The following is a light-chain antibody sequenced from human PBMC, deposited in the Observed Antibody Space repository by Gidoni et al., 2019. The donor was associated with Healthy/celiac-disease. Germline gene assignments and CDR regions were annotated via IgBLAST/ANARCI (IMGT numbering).Light chain of an antibody. Sequence: QSALTQPPSASGSPGQSVTISCTGTSSAVGGYNYVSWYQQHPGKAHKLMIYEVSKRPSGVPDRFSGSKSGNTASLTVSGLQAEDEADYYCSSYAGSNNVVFGGGPKRTVL. CDR3: SSYAGSNNVV. CDR2: EVS. V-gene: IGLV2-8*01. J-gene: IGLJ2*01. CDR1: SSAVGGYNY.